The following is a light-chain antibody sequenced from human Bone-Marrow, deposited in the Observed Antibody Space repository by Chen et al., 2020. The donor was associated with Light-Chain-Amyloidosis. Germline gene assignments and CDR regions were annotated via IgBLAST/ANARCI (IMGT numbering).Light chain of an antibody. CDR2: GAS. CDR1: QSISNF. J-gene: IGKJ1*01. CDR3: QQSYSFPWT. Sequence: DIQLTQSPSSLSAPVGDRVTITCRASQSISNFLNWYQQKPGKAPNLLISGASSLQSGVPSRFSGRGSGTVFTLTISSLQPEDLASYYCQQSYSFPWTFGQGTKVEIK. V-gene: IGKV1-39*01.